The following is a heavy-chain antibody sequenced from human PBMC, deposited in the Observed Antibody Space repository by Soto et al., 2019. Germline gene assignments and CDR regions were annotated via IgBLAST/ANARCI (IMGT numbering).Heavy chain of an antibody. CDR1: GFTFSSYE. Sequence: EVQLVESGGGLVQPGGSLRLSCAASGFTFSSYEMNWVRQAPGKGLEWVSYISSSGSTIYYAESVKGRFTISRDNAKNSLYVQMNALRAEDTAAYYCAGEGFGEVRSFYCGMDVWGQGATVTVS. CDR3: AGEGFGEVRSFYCGMDV. CDR2: ISSSGSTI. J-gene: IGHJ6*02. D-gene: IGHD3-10*01. V-gene: IGHV3-48*03.